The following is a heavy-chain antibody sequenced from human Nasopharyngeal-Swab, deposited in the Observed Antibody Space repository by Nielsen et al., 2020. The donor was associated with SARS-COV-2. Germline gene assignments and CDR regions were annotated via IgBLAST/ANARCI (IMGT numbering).Heavy chain of an antibody. D-gene: IGHD6-19*01. V-gene: IGHV4-59*01. J-gene: IGHJ2*01. Sequence: SETLSLTCAVSGSSISSDYLSWIRQPPGKGLEWIGYIYYSGSTNYNPSLKSRVTITVDTSKNQFSLKLSSVTAADTAVYYCARVAGPDWYFDLWGRGTLVTVSS. CDR3: ARVAGPDWYFDL. CDR1: GSSISSDY. CDR2: IYYSGST.